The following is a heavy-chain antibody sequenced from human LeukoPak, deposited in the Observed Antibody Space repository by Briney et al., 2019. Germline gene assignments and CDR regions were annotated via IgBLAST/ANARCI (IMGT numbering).Heavy chain of an antibody. CDR3: ARRWTTVTTSWFDP. Sequence: SETLSLTCSVSGGSISGSTYHWAWNRHPPGKGPEWLGSIYHTGSTYYNPSLKSRVTIAVDTSKNQFSLRLSSVTAADTAVYYCARRWTTVTTSWFDPWGQGTLVTVSS. CDR1: GGSISGSTYH. D-gene: IGHD4-17*01. CDR2: IYHTGST. J-gene: IGHJ5*02. V-gene: IGHV4-39*01.